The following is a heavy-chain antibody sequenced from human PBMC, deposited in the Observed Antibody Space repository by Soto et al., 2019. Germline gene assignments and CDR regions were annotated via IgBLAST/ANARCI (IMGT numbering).Heavy chain of an antibody. D-gene: IGHD6-19*01. CDR1: GGPISRYY. Sequence: GGPISRYYWSWIRQPPGQGLEWIGYIYYSGSTNYNPSLKSRVTISVDTSKNQFSLKLSSVTAADTAVYYCARHDSGYSSGWYVDYWGQGTLVTVSS. V-gene: IGHV4-59*08. CDR3: ARHDSGYSSGWYVDY. CDR2: IYYSGST. J-gene: IGHJ4*02.